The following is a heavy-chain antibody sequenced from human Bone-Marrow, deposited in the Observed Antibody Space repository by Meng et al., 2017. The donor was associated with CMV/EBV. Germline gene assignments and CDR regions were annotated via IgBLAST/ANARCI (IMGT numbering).Heavy chain of an antibody. Sequence: ASVKVSCKASGYTFTSYDISWVRQAPGQGLEWMGWISAYNGNTNYAQKLQGRVTMTTDTSTSTAYMELRGLRSDDTAVYYCARDPDCSSTNCYTSSYGMDVWGQGTTVTVAS. CDR2: ISAYNGNT. V-gene: IGHV1-18*01. CDR3: ARDPDCSSTNCYTSSYGMDV. CDR1: GYTFTSYD. D-gene: IGHD2-2*02. J-gene: IGHJ6*02.